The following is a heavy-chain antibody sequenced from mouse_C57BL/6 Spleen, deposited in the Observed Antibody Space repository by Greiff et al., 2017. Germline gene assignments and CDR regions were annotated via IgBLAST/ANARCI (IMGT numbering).Heavy chain of an antibody. D-gene: IGHD2-1*01. V-gene: IGHV1-19*01. Sequence: VQLQQSGPVLVKPGASVKMSCKASGYTFTDYYMNWVKQSHGKSLEWIGVLNPYNGGTSYNQKFKGKATLTVDKSSSTAYMELNSLTSEDSAVYYCARRIYYGNYQYYFDYWGQGTTLTVSS. CDR1: GYTFTDYY. CDR2: LNPYNGGT. CDR3: ARRIYYGNYQYYFDY. J-gene: IGHJ2*01.